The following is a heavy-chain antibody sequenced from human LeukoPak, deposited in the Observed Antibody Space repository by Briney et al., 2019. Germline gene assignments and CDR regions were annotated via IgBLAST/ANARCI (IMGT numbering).Heavy chain of an antibody. CDR3: ARDSAGSGYIDYYYGMDV. Sequence: GASVKVSFKASGYIFTSYGISWVRQAPGQGLEWMGWISAYNGNTNYAQKLQGRVTMTTDTSTSTAYMELRSLRSDDTAVYYCARDSAGSGYIDYYYGMDVWGQGTTVTVSS. CDR1: GYIFTSYG. V-gene: IGHV1-18*01. CDR2: ISAYNGNT. J-gene: IGHJ6*02. D-gene: IGHD3-3*01.